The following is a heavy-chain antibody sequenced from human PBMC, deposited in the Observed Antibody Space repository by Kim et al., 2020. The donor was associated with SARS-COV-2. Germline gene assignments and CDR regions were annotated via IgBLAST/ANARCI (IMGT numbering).Heavy chain of an antibody. J-gene: IGHJ4*02. D-gene: IGHD3-22*01. CDR2: ISYDGSNK. CDR3: AKASDDSNY. V-gene: IGHV3-30*18. Sequence: GGSLRLSCAASGFTFSNYGMHWVRQAPGKGLEWVAVISYDGSNKYYADSVKGRFTISRDNSKNTLYLQMNSLRAEDTAVYYCAKASDDSNYWGQGTLVT. CDR1: GFTFSNYG.